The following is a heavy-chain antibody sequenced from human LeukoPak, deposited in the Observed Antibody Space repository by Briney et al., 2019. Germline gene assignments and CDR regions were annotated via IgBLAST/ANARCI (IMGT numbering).Heavy chain of an antibody. D-gene: IGHD6-13*01. J-gene: IGHJ3*02. Sequence: GGSLRLSCAASGFPFSSYAMHWVRQAPGKGLEWVAVISYDGSNKYYADSVKGRFTISRDNSKNTLYLQMNSLRAEDTAVYYCASGYSSSWYAFDIWGQGTMVTVSS. V-gene: IGHV3-30-3*01. CDR1: GFPFSSYA. CDR3: ASGYSSSWYAFDI. CDR2: ISYDGSNK.